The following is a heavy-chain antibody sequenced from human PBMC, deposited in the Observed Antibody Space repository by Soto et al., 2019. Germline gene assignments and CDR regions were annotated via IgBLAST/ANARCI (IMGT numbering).Heavy chain of an antibody. CDR1: GGSFSGYY. CDR2: INHSGST. D-gene: IGHD3-3*01. V-gene: IGHV4-34*01. J-gene: IGHJ4*02. Sequence: SETLSLTWAVDGGSFSGYYGSWIRQPPGKGLEWIGEINHSGSTNYNPSLKSRVTISVDTSKNQFSLKLSSVTAADTAVYYCARVLILYYFDYWGQGTLVTVSS. CDR3: ARVLILYYFDY.